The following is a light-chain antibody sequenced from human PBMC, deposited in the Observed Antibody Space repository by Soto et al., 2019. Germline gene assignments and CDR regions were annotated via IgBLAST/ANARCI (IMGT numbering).Light chain of an antibody. CDR2: GVS. Sequence: DIVLTQSPATLSVSPGDTVTLSCRASESLFGFLAWYQQKPGQAPRLLMYGVSTRATGIPARFSGGGSATDFTLTISSLQSEASAFSFCQSYNDWPFASGLGTRLEI. J-gene: IGKJ2*01. CDR1: ESLFGF. V-gene: IGKV3-15*01. CDR3: QSYNDWPFA.